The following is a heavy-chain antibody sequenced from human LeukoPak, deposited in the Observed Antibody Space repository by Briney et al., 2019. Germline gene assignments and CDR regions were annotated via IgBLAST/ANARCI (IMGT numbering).Heavy chain of an antibody. CDR3: ARDGEYSSSWAPDY. Sequence: GGSLRLSCAASGFTFSSHGMPWVRQAPGKGLEWVAVIWYDGSKRYYADSVKGRFTISRDNAKNSLYLQMNSLRAEDTAVYYCARDGEYSSSWAPDYWGQGTLVTVSS. J-gene: IGHJ4*02. V-gene: IGHV3-33*01. D-gene: IGHD6-13*01. CDR1: GFTFSSHG. CDR2: IWYDGSKR.